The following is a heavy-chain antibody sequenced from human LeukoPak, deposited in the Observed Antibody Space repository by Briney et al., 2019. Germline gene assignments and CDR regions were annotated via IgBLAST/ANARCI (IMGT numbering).Heavy chain of an antibody. D-gene: IGHD3-10*01. V-gene: IGHV1-18*01. CDR2: ISAYNGNT. J-gene: IGHJ4*02. CDR3: ARGGSGRPQGY. Sequence: GASVKVSCKASGGTFSSSAISWVRQAPGQGLEWMGWISAYNGNTNYAQKLQGRVTMTTDTSTSTAYMELRSLRSDDTAVYYCARGGSGRPQGYWGQGTLVTVSS. CDR1: GGTFSSSA.